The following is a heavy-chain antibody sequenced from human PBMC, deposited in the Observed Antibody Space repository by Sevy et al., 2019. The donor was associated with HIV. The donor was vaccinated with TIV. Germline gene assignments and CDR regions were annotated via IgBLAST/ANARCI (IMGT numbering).Heavy chain of an antibody. CDR3: ARAMGV. Sequence: GESLKISCVGAGISISSHWMNWVRQSPGKGLEWVANINQDGSEIYYVGSVKGRFTISRDNARNSGYLQMHSLSVEDSGAYYCARAMGVWGQGTTVTVSS. CDR1: GISISSHW. CDR2: INQDGSEI. J-gene: IGHJ6*02. V-gene: IGHV3-7*03.